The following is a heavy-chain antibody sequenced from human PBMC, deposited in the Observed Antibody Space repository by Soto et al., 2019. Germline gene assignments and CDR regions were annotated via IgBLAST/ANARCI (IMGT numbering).Heavy chain of an antibody. CDR2: ISFDASNK. Sequence: QVQLVESGGGVVQPGRSLTLSCAASGFTFSTYGMHWVLQAPGKGLEWVALISFDASNKYYADSVKGRFTISRDNSKNTLLLLMDSLRAEDTAVYYCATGHDGSGYFHLYGMDVWGQGTTVTVSS. CDR3: ATGHDGSGYFHLYGMDV. CDR1: GFTFSTYG. V-gene: IGHV3-30*03. J-gene: IGHJ6*02. D-gene: IGHD3-22*01.